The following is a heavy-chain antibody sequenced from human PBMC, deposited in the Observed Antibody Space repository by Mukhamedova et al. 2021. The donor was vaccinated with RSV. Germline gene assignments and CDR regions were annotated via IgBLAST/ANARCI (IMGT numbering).Heavy chain of an antibody. CDR3: LSRGSGSFHY. V-gene: IGHV4-4*02. Sequence: GKGLEWIGEIYHSGSTNYNPSLKSRVTISVDKSKNQFSLKLSSVTAADTAVYYCLSRGSGSFHYWGQGTLVTVSS. CDR2: IYHSGST. D-gene: IGHD3-10*01. J-gene: IGHJ4*02.